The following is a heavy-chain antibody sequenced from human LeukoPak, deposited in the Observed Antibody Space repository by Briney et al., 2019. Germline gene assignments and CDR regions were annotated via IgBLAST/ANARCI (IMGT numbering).Heavy chain of an antibody. Sequence: GGSLRLSCAASGFTFSDYYMSWIRQAPGKGLEWVSYISSSGSTIYYAGSVKGRFTISRDNTKNSLYLQMNSLRAEDSAVYYCARGLAYYYDSSAYFLDYWGQGTLVTVSS. V-gene: IGHV3-11*04. CDR2: ISSSGSTI. J-gene: IGHJ4*02. CDR3: ARGLAYYYDSSAYFLDY. CDR1: GFTFSDYY. D-gene: IGHD3-22*01.